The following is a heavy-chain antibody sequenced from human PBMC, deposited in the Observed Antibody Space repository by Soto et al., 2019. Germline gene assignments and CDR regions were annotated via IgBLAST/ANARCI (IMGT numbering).Heavy chain of an antibody. CDR3: ARDSGVVGPSGDLDY. CDR1: GYTFTIHI. V-gene: IGHV1-3*01. D-gene: IGHD1-26*01. CDR2: VNGGNGNT. J-gene: IGHJ4*02. Sequence: GASVKVSCKASGYTFTIHIMHWVRQAPGQRLEWMGWVNGGNGNTKYSQKFQDRVTITRDTSATTVYMELSRLTSEDKAVYFCARDSGVVGPSGDLDYWGQGTLVTVSS.